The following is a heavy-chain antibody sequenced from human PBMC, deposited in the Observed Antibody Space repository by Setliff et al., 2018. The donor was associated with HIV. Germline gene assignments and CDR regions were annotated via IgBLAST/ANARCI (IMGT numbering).Heavy chain of an antibody. CDR3: ARGPPLQTTLFDY. CDR2: IYYSGST. V-gene: IGHV4-59*01. J-gene: IGHJ4*02. CDR1: GGSISRYY. Sequence: SETLSLTCTVSGGSISRYYWSWIRQPPGKGLEWIGYIYYSGSTNYNPSLKSRVTISVDTSKNQFSLKLTSVTAADTAVYYWARGPPLQTTLFDYWGQGTLVAVSS.